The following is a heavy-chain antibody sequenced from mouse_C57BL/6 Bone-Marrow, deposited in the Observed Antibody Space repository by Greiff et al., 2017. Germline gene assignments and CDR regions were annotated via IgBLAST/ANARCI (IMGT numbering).Heavy chain of an antibody. CDR2: INSDGGST. Sequence: EVQGVESGGGLVQPGESLKLSCESNEYEFPSHDMSWVRKTPEKRLELVAAINSDGGSTYYPDNVKGRFTISRDNAKNNLYLQMSHLKSEDTAMYYCARDRGPFMDYWGQGTSVTVSS. CDR3: ARDRGPFMDY. CDR1: EYEFPSHD. V-gene: IGHV5-2*01. J-gene: IGHJ4*01. D-gene: IGHD3-1*01.